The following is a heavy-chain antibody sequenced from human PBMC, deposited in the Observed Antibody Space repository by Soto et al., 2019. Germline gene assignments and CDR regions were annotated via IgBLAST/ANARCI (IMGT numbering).Heavy chain of an antibody. CDR1: GFTFSSYG. J-gene: IGHJ5*02. CDR2: ISYDGSNK. Sequence: GGSLRLSCAASGFTFSSYGMHWVRQAPGKGLEWVAVISYDGSNKYYADSVKGRFTISRDNSKNTLYLQMNSLRAEDTAVYYCAKDPLFYAAAGPGGWFDPWGQGTLVTVSS. CDR3: AKDPLFYAAAGPGGWFDP. V-gene: IGHV3-30*18. D-gene: IGHD6-13*01.